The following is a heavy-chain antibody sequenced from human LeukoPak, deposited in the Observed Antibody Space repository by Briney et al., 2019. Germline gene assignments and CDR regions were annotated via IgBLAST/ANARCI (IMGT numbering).Heavy chain of an antibody. CDR2: IKQDGSEK. D-gene: IGHD3-22*01. CDR3: ARDAMIVDDASDI. V-gene: IGHV3-7*01. Sequence: GGSLRLSCAASGFTFSSYAMSWVRQAPGKGLEWVANIKQDGSEKYYVDSVKGRFTISRDNAKNSLYLQMNSLRAEDTAVHYCARDAMIVDDASDIWGQGTMVTVSS. CDR1: GFTFSSYA. J-gene: IGHJ3*02.